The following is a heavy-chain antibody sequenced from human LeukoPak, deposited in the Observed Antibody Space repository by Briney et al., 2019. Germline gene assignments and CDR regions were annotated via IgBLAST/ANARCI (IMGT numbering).Heavy chain of an antibody. CDR3: TRDLGVDTTMIFFDY. CDR1: GYTFTSFG. J-gene: IGHJ4*02. V-gene: IGHV1-18*01. Sequence: ASVKVSCKASGYTFTSFGISWVRQAPGQGLEWMGWISAYNGNTNYVQKFQGRVTMTTDTSTSTAYMELRSLRSDDAAMYYCTRDLGVDTTMIFFDYWGQGTLVTVSS. D-gene: IGHD5-18*01. CDR2: ISAYNGNT.